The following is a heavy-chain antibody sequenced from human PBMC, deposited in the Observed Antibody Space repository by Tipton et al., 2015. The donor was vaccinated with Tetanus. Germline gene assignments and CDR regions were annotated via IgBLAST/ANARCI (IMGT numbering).Heavy chain of an antibody. CDR1: GFTFSNYA. D-gene: IGHD4-17*01. V-gene: IGHV3-23*01. Sequence: SLRLSCAASGFTFSNYAMTWVRQTPGKGLEWVSTLSGGGTVTYYADSVRGRFTISRDNSKNTLYLQVDSLRAEDTARYFCARLFPTVSSHLFVYWGQGPLVTVSS. CDR2: LSGGGTVT. CDR3: ARLFPTVSSHLFVY. J-gene: IGHJ4*02.